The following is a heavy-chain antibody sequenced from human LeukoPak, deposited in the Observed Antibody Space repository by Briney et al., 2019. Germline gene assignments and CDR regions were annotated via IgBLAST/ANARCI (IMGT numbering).Heavy chain of an antibody. CDR3: ARGGHDYYDRSGYYYMSAFDI. D-gene: IGHD3-22*01. V-gene: IGHV3-23*01. Sequence: PGWSLRLSCAASGFTFSSYAMSWVRQAPGKGLEWVSAISGGGGSTYYADSVKGRFTISRDNSKNTLYLQMNSLRAEDTAVYYCARGGHDYYDRSGYYYMSAFDIWGQGTMVTVSS. CDR2: ISGGGGST. CDR1: GFTFSSYA. J-gene: IGHJ3*02.